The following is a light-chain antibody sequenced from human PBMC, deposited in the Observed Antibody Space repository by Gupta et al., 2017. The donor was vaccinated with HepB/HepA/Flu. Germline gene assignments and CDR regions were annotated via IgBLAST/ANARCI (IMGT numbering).Light chain of an antibody. CDR2: GKT. CDR1: SLRSYY. CDR3: YSRDSSGNYRL. V-gene: IGLV3-19*01. Sequence: SSELTQDPAVSVALGQTVRITCQGDSLRSYYASWYQQKPGQAPILVTCGKTNRPSGIPDRFSGSSSGNTSFLTITGAQAEDEADYYCYSRDSSGNYRLFGGGTKLTVL. J-gene: IGLJ2*01.